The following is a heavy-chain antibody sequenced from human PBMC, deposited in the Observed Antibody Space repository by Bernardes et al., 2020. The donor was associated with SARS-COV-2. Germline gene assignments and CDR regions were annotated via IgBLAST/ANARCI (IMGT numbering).Heavy chain of an antibody. V-gene: IGHV3-21*03. CDR1: GFKFNTYM. CDR2: ITSDGKYI. J-gene: IGHJ4*02. CDR3: VREGYCSGDVCYQWYFDS. D-gene: IGHD2-8*02. Sequence: GGSLRLSCAASGFKFNTYMMNWVRQAPGKGLEWVASITSDGKYILYADSVKGRFTISRDNAKNSLYLQMNSVRADDSGVYYCVREGYCSGDVCYQWYFDSWGQGTPVTVSS.